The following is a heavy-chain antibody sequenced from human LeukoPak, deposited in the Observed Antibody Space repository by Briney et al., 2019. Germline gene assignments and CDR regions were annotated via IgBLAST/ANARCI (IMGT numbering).Heavy chain of an antibody. D-gene: IGHD6-13*01. Sequence: SVKVSCKASGGTFSSYAISWVRQAPGQGLEWMGGIIPIFGTANYAQKFQGRVTITADESTSTAYMELSSLRSEDTAEYYCAREGIAAAGTGRNWFDPWGQGTLVTVSS. CDR2: IIPIFGTA. CDR3: AREGIAAAGTGRNWFDP. J-gene: IGHJ5*02. V-gene: IGHV1-69*13. CDR1: GGTFSSYA.